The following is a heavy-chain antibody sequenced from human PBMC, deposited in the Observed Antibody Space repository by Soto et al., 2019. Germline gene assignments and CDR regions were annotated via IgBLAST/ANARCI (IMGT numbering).Heavy chain of an antibody. Sequence: GGSLRLSCAASGFTFSDYWMSWGRLSPGKGLEWVANIKHDGSDIRYVDPVKGRFTMSRDNAENSLYLQMSSLGAEDTAMYYCARDPYGNGYGAFDIWGQGTMVTVSS. CDR1: GFTFSDYW. CDR3: ARDPYGNGYGAFDI. D-gene: IGHD3-22*01. V-gene: IGHV3-7*03. CDR2: IKHDGSDI. J-gene: IGHJ3*02.